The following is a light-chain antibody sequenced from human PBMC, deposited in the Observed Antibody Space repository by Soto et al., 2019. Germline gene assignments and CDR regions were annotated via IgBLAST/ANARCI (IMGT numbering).Light chain of an antibody. CDR2: DAS. Sequence: DIVLTQSPATVSPSPGESATLSCRASQNIHSFLAWYRQRPGQAPRLLIYDASTRASAIPARFNGSGSGTDLTLTITRREPEDFAVYYCQQRLFWPQFTFGQGPRLEIK. CDR1: QNIHSF. V-gene: IGKV3-11*01. J-gene: IGKJ2*01. CDR3: QQRLFWPQFT.